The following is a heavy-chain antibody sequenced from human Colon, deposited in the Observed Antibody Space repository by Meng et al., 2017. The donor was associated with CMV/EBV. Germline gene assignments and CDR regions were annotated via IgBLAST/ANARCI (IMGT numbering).Heavy chain of an antibody. Sequence: GGSLRLSCAASGFTVCSNYMSWVRQAPGKGLEWVSVIYSGGSTYYADSVKGRFTISRDNSKNTLYLQMNSLRAEDTAVYYCARDARGYCSGGSCLYWGQGTLVTVSS. CDR2: IYSGGST. CDR1: GFTVCSNY. CDR3: ARDARGYCSGGSCLY. D-gene: IGHD2-15*01. J-gene: IGHJ4*02. V-gene: IGHV3-66*02.